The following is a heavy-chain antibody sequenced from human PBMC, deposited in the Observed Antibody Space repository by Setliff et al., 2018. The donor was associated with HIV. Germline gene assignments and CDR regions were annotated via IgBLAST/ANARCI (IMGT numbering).Heavy chain of an antibody. CDR3: AREVGTYSGSYAVADGFDI. CDR1: GGTFSSYA. V-gene: IGHV1-69*05. J-gene: IGHJ3*02. Sequence: SVKVSCKASGGTFSSYAISWVRQAPGQGLEWIGGIIPIFGTANYAQKFQGRVTITTDESTGTTYMELSSLRSEDTAVYYCAREVGTYSGSYAVADGFDIWAKGQWSPSPQ. CDR2: IIPIFGTA. D-gene: IGHD1-26*01.